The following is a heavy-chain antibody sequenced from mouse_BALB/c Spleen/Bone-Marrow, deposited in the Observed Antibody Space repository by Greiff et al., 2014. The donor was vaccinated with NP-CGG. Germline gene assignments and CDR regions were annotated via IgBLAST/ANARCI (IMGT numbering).Heavy chain of an antibody. CDR2: IDPETGGT. D-gene: IGHD2-2*01. J-gene: IGHJ4*01. V-gene: IGHV1-15*01. CDR3: TREGIYFGYDVPMDY. CDR1: GYKFTDYE. Sequence: QVHVKQSGAELVRPGASVTLSCKASGYKFTDYEMHWVKQTPVHGLEWIGSIDPETGGTAYNQNFKGKATLTADRSSTTAYMELRILTSEDSAVYYCTREGIYFGYDVPMDYWGQGTSVTVSS.